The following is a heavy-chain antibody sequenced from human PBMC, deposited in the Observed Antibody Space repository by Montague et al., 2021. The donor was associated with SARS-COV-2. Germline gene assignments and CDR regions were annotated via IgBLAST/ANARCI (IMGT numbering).Heavy chain of an antibody. CDR3: ARGGGYYNYGLDF. J-gene: IGHJ6*02. CDR1: GGSISNYY. V-gene: IGHV4-59*01. Sequence: SETLSLTCTVSGGSISNYYWSWIRQPPGRGLEWMGYIYYSGSTDYSPSLKSRVTISLDTSNTQFSLKVTSVTAEDTAVYYFARGGGYYNYGLDFWGPGTTVTVSS. D-gene: IGHD3-22*01. CDR2: IYYSGST.